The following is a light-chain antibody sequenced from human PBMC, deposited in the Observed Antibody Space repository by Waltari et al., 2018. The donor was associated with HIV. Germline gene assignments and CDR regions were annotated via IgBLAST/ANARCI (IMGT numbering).Light chain of an antibody. V-gene: IGLV2-14*01. J-gene: IGLJ2*01. CDR2: EVT. Sequence: QSALTQPASVSGPPGQSIPISCTGTRHDLGTYNYGSWYQQHPGNVPKLLIYEVTKRPSGVSNRFSGSKSGNTASLTISGLQAEDEAAYYCCSYTSTTTSILFAGGTKLTVL. CDR1: RHDLGTYNY. CDR3: CSYTSTTTSIL.